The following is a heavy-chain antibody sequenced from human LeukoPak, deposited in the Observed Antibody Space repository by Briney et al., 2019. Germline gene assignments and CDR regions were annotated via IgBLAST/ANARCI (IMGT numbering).Heavy chain of an antibody. CDR3: ATPDGYYDYVWGSC. CDR2: IIPIFGTA. J-gene: IGHJ4*02. CDR1: GITFSYCT. V-gene: IGHV1-69*05. D-gene: IGHD3-16*01. Sequence: SVKVSCKASGITFSYCTISWVRQAPGQGLEWMGRIIPIFGTADYAQKFQGRVTMTTDESTSTAYMELSSLRSEDTAVYYCATPDGYYDYVWGSCWGQGTLVTVSS.